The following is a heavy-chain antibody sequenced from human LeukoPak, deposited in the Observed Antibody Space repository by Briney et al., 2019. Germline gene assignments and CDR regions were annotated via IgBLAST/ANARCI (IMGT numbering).Heavy chain of an antibody. D-gene: IGHD4-17*01. J-gene: IGHJ4*02. Sequence: GGSLRLSCAASGFTISSYAMHWVRQAPGKGLEWVAVISYDGSNKCYADSVKGRVTISRDNSKNTLDLQMNILRAEDTAVYYCARSRCLDYWGRGTLVTVSS. CDR2: ISYDGSNK. V-gene: IGHV3-30-3*01. CDR3: ARSRCLDY. CDR1: GFTISSYA.